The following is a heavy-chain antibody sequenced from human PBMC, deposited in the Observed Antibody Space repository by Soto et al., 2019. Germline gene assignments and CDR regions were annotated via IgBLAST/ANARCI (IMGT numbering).Heavy chain of an antibody. J-gene: IGHJ6*01. CDR1: GGTFRTSA. CDR3: ARDKDRQQLGGNYYYIMDV. Sequence: QGQLVQSGAEVKKPGSSVKVSCKTSGGTFRTSAISWVRQAPGQGLEWMGGIMPVFPTPDYAQKFQGRVTITADESTGTAYMELSSLRSEDTAVYYCARDKDRQQLGGNYYYIMDVWGQGTTVTVSS. CDR2: IMPVFPTP. V-gene: IGHV1-69*12. D-gene: IGHD3-3*02.